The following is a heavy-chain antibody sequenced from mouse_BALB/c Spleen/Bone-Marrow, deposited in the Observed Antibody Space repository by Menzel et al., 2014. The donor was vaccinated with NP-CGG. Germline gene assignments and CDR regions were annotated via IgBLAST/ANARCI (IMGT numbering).Heavy chain of an antibody. CDR3: ARGLYGDSVY. D-gene: IGHD2-13*01. V-gene: IGHV1-69*02. Sequence: VQLQQSVADLVKPGASVKLSCKASGYTFTSYWMHWVKQRPGQGLEWIGEIDPSDSYTNYNQKFKGKATLTVDKSSSTAYMQLSSLTSEDSAVYYCARGLYGDSVYWGQGTTLTVSS. J-gene: IGHJ2*01. CDR2: IDPSDSYT. CDR1: GYTFTSYW.